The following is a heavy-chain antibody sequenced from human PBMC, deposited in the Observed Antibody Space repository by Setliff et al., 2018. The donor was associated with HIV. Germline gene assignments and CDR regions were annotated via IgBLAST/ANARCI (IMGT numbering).Heavy chain of an antibody. Sequence: NPSETLSLTCSVSGGSIISDIFYWGWIRQPPGKGLEWIGSIYPGSTKYNPSLRSRLTISLDSSTNQFSVTLSSVTAADTAMYYCARYTVGSMLDYWGPGTLVTVSS. D-gene: IGHD2-8*02. CDR3: ARYTVGSMLDY. V-gene: IGHV4-39*01. CDR2: IYPGST. CDR1: GGSIISDIFY. J-gene: IGHJ4*02.